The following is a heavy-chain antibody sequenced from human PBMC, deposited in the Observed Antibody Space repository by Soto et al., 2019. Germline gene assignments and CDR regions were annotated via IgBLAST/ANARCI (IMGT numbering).Heavy chain of an antibody. CDR2: IYHNGRF. CDR1: GGSITSNW. Sequence: PSETLSLTCAVSGGSITSNWWSWVRQPPGKGLEWIGEIYHNGRFNYNPSLRSRLTISIDKSKNQLSLKLTSVTAADTAVHYCGRNDWYRFDPWGPGTLVTVSS. V-gene: IGHV4-4*02. D-gene: IGHD3-9*01. J-gene: IGHJ5*02. CDR3: GRNDWYRFDP.